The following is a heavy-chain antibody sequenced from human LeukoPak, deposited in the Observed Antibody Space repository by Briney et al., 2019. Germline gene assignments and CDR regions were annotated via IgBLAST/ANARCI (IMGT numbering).Heavy chain of an antibody. CDR1: GFTFSSYA. CDR3: AKAPNIAAETWIDY. CDR2: ISGSGTST. J-gene: IGHJ4*02. Sequence: GGSLRLSCTASGFTFSSYALSWVRQAPGKGLEWVSAISGSGTSTYSADSVKGRFTISRDNSKNTLYLHMNSLRAEDTAVYYCAKAPNIAAETWIDYWGQGTLVAVSS. D-gene: IGHD6-13*01. V-gene: IGHV3-23*01.